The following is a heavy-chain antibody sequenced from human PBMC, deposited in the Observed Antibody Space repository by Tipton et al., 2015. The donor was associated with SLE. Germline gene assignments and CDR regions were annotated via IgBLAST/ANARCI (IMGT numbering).Heavy chain of an antibody. V-gene: IGHV3-48*01. CDR2: ISSSSSTI. J-gene: IGHJ4*02. CDR1: GFTFSSYS. Sequence: SLRLSCAASGFTFSSYSMNWVRQAPGKGLEWVSYISSSSSTIYYADSVKGRFTTSRDNAKNSLYLQMNSLRAEDTAAYYCARSPGYTSSWYYFDYWGQGTLVTVSS. CDR3: ARSPGYTSSWYYFDY. D-gene: IGHD6-13*01.